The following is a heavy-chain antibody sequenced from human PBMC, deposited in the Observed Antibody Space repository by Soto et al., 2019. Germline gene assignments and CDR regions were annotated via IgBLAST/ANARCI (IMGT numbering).Heavy chain of an antibody. J-gene: IGHJ4*03. D-gene: IGHD1-26*01. Sequence: PSETLSLTCTVTGDSISSRSYYWGWIRQPPGKGLEWIGSIYYSGSTYNNPSLRSRVSMSIDTSKDQFSLKLKSVTAADTALYFCACQRISGGTQGYFVVWGPGSLVTGSS. CDR3: ACQRISGGTQGYFVV. V-gene: IGHV4-39*01. CDR2: IYYSGST. CDR1: GDSISSRSYY.